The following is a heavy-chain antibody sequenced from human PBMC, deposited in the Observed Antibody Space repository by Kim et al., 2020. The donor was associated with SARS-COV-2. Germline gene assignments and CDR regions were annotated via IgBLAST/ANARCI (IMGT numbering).Heavy chain of an antibody. CDR1: GGSISSSSYY. J-gene: IGHJ6*02. CDR2: IYYSGST. Sequence: SETLSLTCTVSGGSISSSSYYWGWIRQPPGKGLEWIGSIYYSGSTYYNPSLKSRVTISVDTSKNQFSLKLSSVTAADTAVYYCARCSAASQFSYYGMDVWGQGTTVTVSS. CDR3: ARCSAASQFSYYGMDV. D-gene: IGHD2-2*01. V-gene: IGHV4-39*07.